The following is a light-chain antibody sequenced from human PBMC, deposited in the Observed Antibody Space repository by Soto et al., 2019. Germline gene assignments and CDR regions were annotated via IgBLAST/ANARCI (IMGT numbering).Light chain of an antibody. V-gene: IGKV1-9*01. CDR3: QPLSTYPST. J-gene: IGKJ4*01. CDR1: QGIGSY. CDR2: AAS. Sequence: DIQMTQSPSTLSASFGDRFTITCMAIQGIGSYLAWYQQKPGEAPKLLIFAASTLQSGVPSRFSGSGSGTDFTLTISSLQAEDFATYYCQPLSTYPSTFGGGTQVEIK.